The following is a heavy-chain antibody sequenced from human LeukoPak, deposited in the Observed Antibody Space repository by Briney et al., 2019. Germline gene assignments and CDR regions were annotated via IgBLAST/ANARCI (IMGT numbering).Heavy chain of an antibody. CDR3: ARQWSSGWSFFDY. D-gene: IGHD6-19*01. CDR2: IYPGDSDT. J-gene: IGHJ4*02. CDR1: GYIFTTYW. Sequence: GESLKISCKGSGYIFTTYWVGWVRQMPGKGLEWMGIIYPGDSDTRYSPSFQGQVTISADKSISTAYLQWSSLKASDTAMYYCARQWSSGWSFFDYWGQGTLVTVSS. V-gene: IGHV5-51*01.